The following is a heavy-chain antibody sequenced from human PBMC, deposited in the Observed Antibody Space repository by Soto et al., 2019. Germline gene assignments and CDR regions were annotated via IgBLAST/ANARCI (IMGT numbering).Heavy chain of an antibody. CDR3: AHFGVSLYSSSWYAGWFYP. V-gene: IGHV2-5*02. CDR1: GFSLSTSGVG. Sequence: QITLKESVPTLVKPTQTLTLTCTFAGFSLSTSGVGVGGIRQPPVKALEGLAIIYWDDDKRYSPSLKSRLTITKDTSKNQVVLTMTNMDPVDTATYFCAHFGVSLYSSSWYAGWFYPWGQGNLVTVSS. CDR2: IYWDDDK. D-gene: IGHD6-13*01. J-gene: IGHJ5*02.